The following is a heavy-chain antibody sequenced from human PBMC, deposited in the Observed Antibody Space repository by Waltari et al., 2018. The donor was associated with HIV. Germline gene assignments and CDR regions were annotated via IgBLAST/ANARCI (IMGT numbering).Heavy chain of an antibody. CDR1: GFSFSSYG. CDR2: ISYDGTIQ. V-gene: IGHV3-30*18. D-gene: IGHD4-17*01. CDR3: AKYGMTTVTYSDY. J-gene: IGHJ4*02. Sequence: QVHLVESGGGVVQPGRSLRLSCAASGFSFSSYGMHWVRQAPGKGLEWVAVISYDGTIQYYADSVKGRLTISRDNSKNTLYLQMNSLRAEDTAVYYCAKYGMTTVTYSDYWGQGTLVTVSS.